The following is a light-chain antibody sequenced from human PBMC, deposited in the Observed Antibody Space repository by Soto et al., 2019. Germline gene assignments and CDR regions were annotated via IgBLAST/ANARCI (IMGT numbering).Light chain of an antibody. CDR3: TSYGGRDNLI. CDR2: EVN. Sequence: QSVLTQPPSASGSPGQSVTISCTGTSSDVGGYNYVSWFQQHPGKAPKLIISEVNKWPSGVPDRFSGSKSGNTASLTVSGLQAEDEADYYCTSYGGRDNLIFGGGTKLTVL. V-gene: IGLV2-8*01. J-gene: IGLJ2*01. CDR1: SSDVGGYNY.